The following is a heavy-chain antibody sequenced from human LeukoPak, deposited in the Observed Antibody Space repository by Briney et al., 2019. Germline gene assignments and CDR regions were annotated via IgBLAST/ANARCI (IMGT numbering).Heavy chain of an antibody. D-gene: IGHD3-3*01. CDR2: INHSGST. CDR3: ARGSGYYKLDWFDP. CDR1: GGSFSGYY. J-gene: IGHJ5*02. V-gene: IGHV4-34*01. Sequence: SETLSLTCAVYGGSFSGYYWSWIRQPPGKGLEWIGEINHSGSTNYNPSLKSRVTISVDTSKNQSSLKLSSVTAADTAVCYCARGSGYYKLDWFDPWGQGTLVTVSS.